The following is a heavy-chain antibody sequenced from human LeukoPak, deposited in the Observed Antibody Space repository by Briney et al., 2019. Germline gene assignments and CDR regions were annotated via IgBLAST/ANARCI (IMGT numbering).Heavy chain of an antibody. Sequence: SETLTLTCTVSGGSISSGDYYWSRIRQPPGKGLEWIGYIYYSGSTYYNPSLKSRVSISVDTSKNQFSLKLSSVTAADTAVYYCARELTYYYDSSGYGDAFDIWGQGTMVTVSS. CDR1: GGSISSGDYY. V-gene: IGHV4-30-4*01. CDR3: ARELTYYYDSSGYGDAFDI. CDR2: IYYSGST. D-gene: IGHD3-22*01. J-gene: IGHJ3*02.